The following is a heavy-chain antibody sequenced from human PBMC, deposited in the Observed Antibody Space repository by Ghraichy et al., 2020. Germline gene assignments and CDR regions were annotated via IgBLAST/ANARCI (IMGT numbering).Heavy chain of an antibody. J-gene: IGHJ4*02. V-gene: IGHV3-21*01. CDR3: ARQRITMVRGPLPPDY. D-gene: IGHD3-10*01. Sequence: GGSLRLSCAASGCTFSSYSMNWVRQAPGKGLEWVSSISSSSSYIYYADSVKGRFTISRDNAKNSLYLQMNSLRAEDTAVYYCARQRITMVRGPLPPDYWGQGTLVTVSS. CDR1: GCTFSSYS. CDR2: ISSSSSYI.